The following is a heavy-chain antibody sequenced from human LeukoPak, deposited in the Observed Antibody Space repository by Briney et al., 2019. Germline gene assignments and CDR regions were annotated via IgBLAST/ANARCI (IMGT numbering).Heavy chain of an antibody. V-gene: IGHV4-59*01. CDR2: IYNSGST. Sequence: SETLSLTCTVSGGSISRYYWSWIRQPPGKGLEWIGYIYNSGSTNYNPSLKSRVTISVDTSKNQFSLKLSSVTAADTAVYYCARDRDTAMAHYFDYWGQGTLVTVSS. J-gene: IGHJ4*02. D-gene: IGHD5-18*01. CDR3: ARDRDTAMAHYFDY. CDR1: GGSISRYY.